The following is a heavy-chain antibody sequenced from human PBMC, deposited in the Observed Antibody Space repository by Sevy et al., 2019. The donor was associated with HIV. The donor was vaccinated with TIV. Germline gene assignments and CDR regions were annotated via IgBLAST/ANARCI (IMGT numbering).Heavy chain of an antibody. D-gene: IGHD1-26*01. V-gene: IGHV3-7*03. CDR3: ARDCNSATCLWGLDV. CDR2: IKLDGSEK. J-gene: IGHJ6*02. CDR1: GFTFNRYW. Sequence: GGSLRLSCAASGFTFNRYWMSWVRQAPGKGLQWVANIKLDGSEKYYLDSVRGRFTISRDNAENSLYLQMNSLRAEDRAVYYCARDCNSATCLWGLDVWGLGTTVTVSS.